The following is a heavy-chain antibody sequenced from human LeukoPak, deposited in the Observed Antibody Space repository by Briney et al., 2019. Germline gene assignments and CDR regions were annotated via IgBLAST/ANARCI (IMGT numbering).Heavy chain of an antibody. D-gene: IGHD6-13*01. Sequence: ASVKASCKASGYTFTIYYMHWVRQAPGQGIEWMGIINPSGGSTSYAQKFQGRVTITRDTSTSTVYMELSSLRSEDTAVYYCARYSGYSTSLLGYWGQGTLVTVSS. V-gene: IGHV1-46*01. CDR2: INPSGGST. CDR3: ARYSGYSTSLLGY. J-gene: IGHJ4*02. CDR1: GYTFTIYY.